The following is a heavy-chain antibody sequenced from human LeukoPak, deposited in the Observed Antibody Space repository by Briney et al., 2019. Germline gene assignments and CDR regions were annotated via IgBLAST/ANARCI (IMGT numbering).Heavy chain of an antibody. V-gene: IGHV4-61*08. J-gene: IGHJ4*02. CDR2: IYHSGST. CDR3: ARLFHPALSGNYPFDY. CDR1: GGSISSGGYY. D-gene: IGHD1-26*01. Sequence: SQTLSLTCTVSGGSISSGGYYWSWIRQPPGKGLEWIAYIYHSGSTSYNPSLKSRVTISVDTSKNQFSLKLNSVTAADTAMYYCARLFHPALSGNYPFDYWGQGTLVTVSS.